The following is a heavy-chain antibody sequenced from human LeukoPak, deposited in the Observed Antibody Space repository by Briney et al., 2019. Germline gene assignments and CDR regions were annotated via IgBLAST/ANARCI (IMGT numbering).Heavy chain of an antibody. Sequence: GGSLRLSCAASGFTFSSYAMSRVRQAPGKGLEWVGRFKSKTDGGTTDYAAPVKGRFIVSRDDSKNTLYLQMNSLRTEDTAVYFCTKDIGYFDYWGQGSLVTVSS. CDR2: FKSKTDGGTT. CDR1: GFTFSSYA. CDR3: TKDIGYFDY. V-gene: IGHV3-15*01. J-gene: IGHJ4*02.